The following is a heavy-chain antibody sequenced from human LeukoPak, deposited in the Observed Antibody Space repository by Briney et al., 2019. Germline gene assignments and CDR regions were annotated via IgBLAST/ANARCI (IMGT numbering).Heavy chain of an antibody. CDR1: GLTFSRYG. CDR2: ISYDGTIR. V-gene: IGHV3-30*03. D-gene: IGHD2-8*02. CDR3: TRVQAGRSGLMDV. J-gene: IGHJ6*02. Sequence: PGGSLRLSCAASGLTFSRYGMHWVRQAPGKGLEWVAVISYDGTIRNYADSVKDRFTISRDNSKNTLYLQMNSLRDEDAAVYHCTRVQAGRSGLMDVWGRGTTVTVSS.